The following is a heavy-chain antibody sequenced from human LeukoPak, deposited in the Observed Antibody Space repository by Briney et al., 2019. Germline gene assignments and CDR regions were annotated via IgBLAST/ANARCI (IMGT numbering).Heavy chain of an antibody. V-gene: IGHV4-38-2*01. D-gene: IGHD3-3*01. CDR3: ARHPITIFGVVLAYFDY. J-gene: IGHJ4*02. CDR1: DSSMSSGYY. Sequence: PSETLPLTCAVSDSSMSSGYYWGWIRQPPGKGLDWIGSVYHSGSTHYNPSLKSRVTISVDTSKNQFSLKLTSVTAADTAVYYCARHPITIFGVVLAYFDYWGQGTLVTVSS. CDR2: VYHSGST.